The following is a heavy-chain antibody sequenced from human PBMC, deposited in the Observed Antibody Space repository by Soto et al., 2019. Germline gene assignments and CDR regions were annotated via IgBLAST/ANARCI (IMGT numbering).Heavy chain of an antibody. D-gene: IGHD2-21*02. J-gene: IGHJ1*01. V-gene: IGHV3-43*01. CDR2: ISWDGGST. CDR1: GLTLVDYT. Sequence: GGSLRLSCAASGLTLVDYTMHWVRQAPGKGLEWVSLISWDGGSTYYADSVKGRFTISRDNSKNSLYLQMNSLRTEDTALYYCAKGPLPDLYFQHWGQGTLVTVSS. CDR3: AKGPLPDLYFQH.